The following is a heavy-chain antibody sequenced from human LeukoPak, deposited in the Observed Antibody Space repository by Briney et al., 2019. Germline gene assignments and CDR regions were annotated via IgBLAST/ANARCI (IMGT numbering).Heavy chain of an antibody. D-gene: IGHD6-13*01. Sequence: GGSLRLSCAASGFTFSSYAMSWVRQAPGKGLEWVSAISGSGGSTYYADSVKGRFTISRDNSKNTLYLQMNSLRAEDTAVYYCAKPYSSSWYGSCKDWGQGTLVTVSS. CDR1: GFTFSSYA. V-gene: IGHV3-23*01. CDR3: AKPYSSSWYGSCKD. J-gene: IGHJ4*02. CDR2: ISGSGGST.